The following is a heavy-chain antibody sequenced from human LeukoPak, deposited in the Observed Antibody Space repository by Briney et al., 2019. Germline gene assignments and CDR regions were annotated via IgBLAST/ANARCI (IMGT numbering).Heavy chain of an antibody. D-gene: IGHD2-21*01. CDR3: ARDHSILDHDY. CDR2: IKQDGSEK. V-gene: IGHV3-7*01. J-gene: IGHJ4*02. Sequence: GGSLRLSCAVSGFSFSSYWMNWVRQAPGKGLEWVANIKQDGSEKYYVDSVKGRFTISRDNAKNSLYLQMNSLRAEDTAVYYCARDHSILDHDYWGQGTLVTVSS. CDR1: GFSFSSYW.